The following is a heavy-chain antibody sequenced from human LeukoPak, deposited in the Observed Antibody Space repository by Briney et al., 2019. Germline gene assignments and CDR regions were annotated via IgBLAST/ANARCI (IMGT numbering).Heavy chain of an antibody. CDR3: ARYHPLYFDY. CDR2: IYYSGST. Sequence: SETLSLTCTVSGGSVSSGSYYWSWIRQPPGKGLEWIGYIYYSGSTNYNPSLKSRVTISVDTSKNQFSLKLSSVTAADTAVYYCARYHPLYFDYWGQGILVTVSS. V-gene: IGHV4-61*01. D-gene: IGHD1-14*01. CDR1: GGSVSSGSYY. J-gene: IGHJ4*02.